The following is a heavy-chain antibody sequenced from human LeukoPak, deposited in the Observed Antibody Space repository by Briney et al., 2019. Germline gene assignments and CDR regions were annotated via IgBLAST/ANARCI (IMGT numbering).Heavy chain of an antibody. CDR3: ARVLTRLQYSGSYLYYFDY. CDR1: GFTFSSYA. Sequence: GRSLRLSCAASGFTFSSYAMHWVRQAPGKGLEWVAVISYDGSNKYYADSVKGRFTISRDNSKNTLYLQMNSLRAEDTAVYYCARVLTRLQYSGSYLYYFDYWGQGTLVTVSS. CDR2: ISYDGSNK. D-gene: IGHD1-26*01. J-gene: IGHJ4*02. V-gene: IGHV3-30-3*01.